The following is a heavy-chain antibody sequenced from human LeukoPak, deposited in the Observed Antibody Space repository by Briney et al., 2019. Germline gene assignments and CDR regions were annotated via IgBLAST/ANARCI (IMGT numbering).Heavy chain of an antibody. CDR1: GGSISSYY. Sequence: KPSETLSLTCTVPGGSISSYYWSWIRQPAGKGLEFVGRTHTSGRTDYNPSLMGRLTMSLDTSQNQFSLRLTSVTAADTAVYYCARTILPAQNAGAFDIWGPGTMVTVAS. V-gene: IGHV4-4*07. D-gene: IGHD2-2*01. CDR2: THTSGRT. J-gene: IGHJ3*02. CDR3: ARTILPAQNAGAFDI.